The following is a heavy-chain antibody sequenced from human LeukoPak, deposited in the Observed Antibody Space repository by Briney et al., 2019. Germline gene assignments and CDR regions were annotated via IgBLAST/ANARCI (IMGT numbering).Heavy chain of an antibody. D-gene: IGHD3-22*01. CDR2: ISYDGSNK. V-gene: IGHV3-30*18. J-gene: IGHJ4*02. CDR3: AKMEYSSSGYHYFDY. CDR1: GFTFSSYG. Sequence: PGGSLRLSCAASGFTFSSYGMHWVRQAPGKGLEWVAVISYDGSNKYYADSVKGRFTISRDNSKNTLYLQMNSLRAEDTAVYYCAKMEYSSSGYHYFDYWGQGTLVTVSS.